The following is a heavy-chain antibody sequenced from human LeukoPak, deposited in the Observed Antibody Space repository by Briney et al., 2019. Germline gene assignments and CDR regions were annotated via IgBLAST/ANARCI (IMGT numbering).Heavy chain of an antibody. J-gene: IGHJ3*02. CDR1: GYTFTSYN. CDR2: ISTYNGDT. CDR3: ARDLGGNALDI. V-gene: IGHV1-18*01. Sequence: ASVKVSCKASGYTFTSYNFNWVRQAPGQGLEWMGWISTYNGDTNYAQNLQGRVTMTTDTSTSTAYMELRSLRSDDTAVYYCARDLGGNALDIWGQGTLVTVSS. D-gene: IGHD3-16*01.